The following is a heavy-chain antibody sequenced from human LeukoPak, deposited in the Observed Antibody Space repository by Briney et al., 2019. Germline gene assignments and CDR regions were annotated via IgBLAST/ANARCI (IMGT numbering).Heavy chain of an antibody. J-gene: IGHJ4*02. V-gene: IGHV3-53*01. Sequence: GGSVRLSCAASGFTVSSNYMSWVRQAPGKGLEWVSVICSGGSTYYADSVKGRFTISRDNSKNTLYLQMNSLRAEDTAVYYCASRMRREYYYGSGSPPAPYYWGQGTLVTVSS. CDR3: ASRMRREYYYGSGSPPAPYY. CDR2: ICSGGST. D-gene: IGHD3-10*01. CDR1: GFTVSSNY.